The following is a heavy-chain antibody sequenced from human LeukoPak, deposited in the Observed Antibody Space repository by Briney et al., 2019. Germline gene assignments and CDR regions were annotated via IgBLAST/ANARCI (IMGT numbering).Heavy chain of an antibody. V-gene: IGHV1-2*02. CDR3: ASLSLKTGTFDY. J-gene: IGHJ4*02. Sequence: ASVKVSCKASGYTFTGYYMHWVRQAPGQGLEWMGWINPNSGGINYAQKFQGRVTMTRDTSISTAYMELSRLRSDDTAVYYCASLSLKTGTFDYWGQGTLVTVSS. D-gene: IGHD1-1*01. CDR2: INPNSGGI. CDR1: GYTFTGYY.